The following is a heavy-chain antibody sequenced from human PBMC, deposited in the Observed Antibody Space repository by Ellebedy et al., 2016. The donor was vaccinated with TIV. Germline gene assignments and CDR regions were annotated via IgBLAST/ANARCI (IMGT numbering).Heavy chain of an antibody. V-gene: IGHV4-34*01. J-gene: IGHJ4*02. CDR3: ARSDTMTTRVPFDY. CDR2: ISHSGNT. CDR1: GGSFIGYY. Sequence: MPSETLSLTCRVYGGSFIGYYWNWIRQSPEKGLEWIGEISHSGNTNYNPSLKSRVTISLDTSENQFSLKLSSVTAADPAVYYCARSDTMTTRVPFDYWGQGTLVTVSS. D-gene: IGHD4-17*01.